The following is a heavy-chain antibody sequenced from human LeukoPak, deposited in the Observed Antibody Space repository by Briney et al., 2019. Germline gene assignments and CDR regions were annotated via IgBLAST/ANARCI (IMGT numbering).Heavy chain of an antibody. CDR1: GGSVSSTNW. Sequence: PSETLSLTCAVSGGSVSSTNWWSWVRQPPGKGLDRIGEIYHSGSTNYNPSLNGRVTISVDNSKNHFSLRLTSVTAADTAVYYCARRLFGGSGSYWHYGMDVWGQGTTVTVSS. CDR3: ARRLFGGSGSYWHYGMDV. V-gene: IGHV4-4*02. D-gene: IGHD3-10*01. CDR2: IYHSGST. J-gene: IGHJ6*02.